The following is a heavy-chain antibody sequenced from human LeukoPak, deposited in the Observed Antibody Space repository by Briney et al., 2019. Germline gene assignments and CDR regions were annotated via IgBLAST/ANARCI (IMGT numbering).Heavy chain of an antibody. D-gene: IGHD3-10*01. CDR2: ISGSGGST. J-gene: IGHJ4*02. CDR1: GFTFSSYA. Sequence: PGGSLRLSCAASGFTFSSYAMSWVRQAPGKGLEWVSAISGSGGSTYYADSVKGRFTISRDNSKNTLYLQMNSLRAEDTAVYYCAKGVTVLLWFGEYCEYLNWGQGTLVTVSS. CDR3: AKGVTVLLWFGEYCEYLN. V-gene: IGHV3-23*01.